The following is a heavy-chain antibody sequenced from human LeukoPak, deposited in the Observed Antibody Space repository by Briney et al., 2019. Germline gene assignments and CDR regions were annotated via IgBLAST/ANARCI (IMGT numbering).Heavy chain of an antibody. CDR2: FHHTAGT. Sequence: SETLSLTCTVSGDSIIGDYENWSRQSPGKGLEWIGYFHHTAGTRYNPSLQSRVTISVATSRNHFSLKLNSLSAADTAVYFCARLLDYDSGGGPATFDIRGTGTMVTVSS. V-gene: IGHV4-59*08. J-gene: IGHJ3*02. D-gene: IGHD3-22*01. CDR1: GDSIIGDY. CDR3: ARLLDYDSGGGPATFDI.